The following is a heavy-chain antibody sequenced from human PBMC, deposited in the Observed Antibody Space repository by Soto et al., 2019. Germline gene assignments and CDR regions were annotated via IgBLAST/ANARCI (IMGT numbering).Heavy chain of an antibody. CDR3: AKDGSISMVRGIMDYYDF. CDR2: VSYDGSNQ. J-gene: IGHJ4*01. CDR1: GFTFSGHG. Sequence: GGSLRLSCVASGFTFSGHGMHWVRQASGKGLEWVAVVSYDGSNQYYADSVKGRFTISRDNSKNTLYLQMSSLTVEDTAVYYCAKDGSISMVRGIMDYYDFWGHGTLVTVSS. V-gene: IGHV3-30*18. D-gene: IGHD3-10*01.